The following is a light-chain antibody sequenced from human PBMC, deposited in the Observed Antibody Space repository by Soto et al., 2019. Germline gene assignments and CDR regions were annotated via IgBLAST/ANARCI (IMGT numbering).Light chain of an antibody. CDR2: RAS. CDR1: HSISSW. V-gene: IGKV1-5*03. Sequence: DIQMTQSPSTLSASVGDRVNITCRASHSISSWLAWYQNKPGKAPKLLIYRASDLQSGVTSRFSVSGSGTEFTLAISILQTDDSANYYCEQYNSYFFTLGPGTKVDVK. J-gene: IGKJ3*01. CDR3: EQYNSYFFT.